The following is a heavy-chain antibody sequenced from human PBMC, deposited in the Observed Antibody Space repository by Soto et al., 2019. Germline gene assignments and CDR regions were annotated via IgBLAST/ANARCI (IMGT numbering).Heavy chain of an antibody. CDR2: IDQGGSEK. Sequence: EVQLVESGGGLVQPGGSLRLSCAASGFTFSNCWMTWVRQAPGKGLEWVANIDQGGSEKYYVDSVKGRFTVSRDNAKNSLYLQVNSLRAEDTAVYYGASQKVGATIDYWGQGTLVTVSS. CDR1: GFTFSNCW. D-gene: IGHD1-26*01. J-gene: IGHJ4*02. CDR3: ASQKVGATIDY. V-gene: IGHV3-7*05.